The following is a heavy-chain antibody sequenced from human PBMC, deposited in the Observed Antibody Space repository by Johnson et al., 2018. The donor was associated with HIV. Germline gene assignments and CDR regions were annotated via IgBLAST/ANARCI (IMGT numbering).Heavy chain of an antibody. D-gene: IGHD3-10*01. CDR3: ARGYYYGSGCYYNSGAFDI. CDR1: EFTFSNYD. V-gene: IGHV3-13*01. J-gene: IGHJ3*02. Sequence: VQLVESGGGLVQPGGSLRLSCAASEFTFSNYDMHWVRQATGKGLEWVSAIGSAGDTYYPGSVKGRFTISRENAKNSLYLQMNSLTAGDTAVYYCARGYYYGSGCYYNSGAFDIWGQGTMVTVSS. CDR2: IGSAGDT.